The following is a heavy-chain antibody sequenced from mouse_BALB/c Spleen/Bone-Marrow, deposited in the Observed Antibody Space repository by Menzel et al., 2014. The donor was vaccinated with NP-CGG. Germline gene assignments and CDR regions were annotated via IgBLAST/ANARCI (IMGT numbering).Heavy chain of an antibody. Sequence: QVQLQQSGAELVRPGSSVKISCKASGYAFSAYWMNWVKQRPGQGLEWIGQIYPGDGDTNYNGKFKGKATLTADIPSSTAYMQLSSLTSEDSAVYFCTRSTATFDYWGQGTTLTVSS. D-gene: IGHD1-2*01. CDR1: GYAFSAYW. V-gene: IGHV1-80*01. CDR2: IYPGDGDT. CDR3: TRSTATFDY. J-gene: IGHJ2*01.